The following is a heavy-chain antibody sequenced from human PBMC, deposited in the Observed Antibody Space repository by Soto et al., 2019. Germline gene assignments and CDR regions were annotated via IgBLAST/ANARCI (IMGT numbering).Heavy chain of an antibody. V-gene: IGHV4-31*03. D-gene: IGHD5-18*01. J-gene: IGHJ4*02. Sequence: SETLCLTCTVSGGSISSGGYYWSWIRQHPGKGLEWIGYIYYSGSTYYNPSLKSRVTISVDTSKNQFSLKLSSVTAADTAVYYCASDSYGSLGLDYWGQGTLVTVS. CDR2: IYYSGST. CDR3: ASDSYGSLGLDY. CDR1: GGSISSGGYY.